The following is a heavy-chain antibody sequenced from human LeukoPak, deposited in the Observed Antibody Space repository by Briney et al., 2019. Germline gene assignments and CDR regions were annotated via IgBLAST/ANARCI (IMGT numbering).Heavy chain of an antibody. CDR1: GGSISITSYY. V-gene: IGHV4-39*01. CDR2: IHYRGTT. Sequence: ETSETLSLTCTVSGGSISITSYYWDWIRQPPGKGLEWIGSIHYRGTTYYNPSLKSRVTISVDTSKNQFSLKLNSVTASDTAVYYCARRRDDYASGRGSWSDPWGQGILVTVSS. D-gene: IGHD3-10*01. CDR3: ARRRDDYASGRGSWSDP. J-gene: IGHJ5*02.